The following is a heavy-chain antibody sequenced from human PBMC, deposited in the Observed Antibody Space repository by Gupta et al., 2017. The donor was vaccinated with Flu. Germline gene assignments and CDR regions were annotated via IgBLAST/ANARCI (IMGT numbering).Heavy chain of an antibody. D-gene: IGHD2-15*01. CDR2: MKQDGSEK. Sequence: EVQLVESGGGLVQPGGSLRLSCVASGFTFPNYWLSWVRQSPGKGLEWVANMKQDGSEKYYVDSVKGRFAISRDNAKNSLYLQMNSLRTEDTAVYYCARDHKRGENVVDLYGMDVWGQGTTVTVSS. J-gene: IGHJ6*02. CDR3: ARDHKRGENVVDLYGMDV. CDR1: GFTFPNYW. V-gene: IGHV3-7*01.